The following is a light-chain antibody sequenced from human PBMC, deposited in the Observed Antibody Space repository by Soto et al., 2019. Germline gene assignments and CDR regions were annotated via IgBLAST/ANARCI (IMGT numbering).Light chain of an antibody. CDR3: QQYTDWPIT. CDR2: AAS. V-gene: IGKV3-20*01. Sequence: EIVLTQSPGTLSLSPGERATLSCRASQSVSSSYLAWYQQKPGQAPRLLIYAASTRATAVPDRFSGSGSGTDFTLTITSLQSDDFAVYFCQQYTDWPITFGQGTRLAI. CDR1: QSVSSSY. J-gene: IGKJ5*01.